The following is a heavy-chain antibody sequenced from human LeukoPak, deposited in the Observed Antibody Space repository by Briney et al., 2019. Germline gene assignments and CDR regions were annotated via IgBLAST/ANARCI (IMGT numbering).Heavy chain of an antibody. Sequence: ASVKVSCKASGYTFTSYGISWMRQAPGQGLEWMGWISAYNGNTNYAQKLQGRVTMTTDTSTSTAYMELRSLRSDDTAVYYCARGRLTMVRGVITSNWFDPWGQGTLVTVSS. V-gene: IGHV1-18*04. D-gene: IGHD3-10*01. CDR1: GYTFTSYG. J-gene: IGHJ5*02. CDR2: ISAYNGNT. CDR3: ARGRLTMVRGVITSNWFDP.